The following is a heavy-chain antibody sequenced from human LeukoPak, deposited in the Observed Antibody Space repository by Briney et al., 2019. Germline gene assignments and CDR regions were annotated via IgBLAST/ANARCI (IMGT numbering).Heavy chain of an antibody. CDR3: ARVIGHYYGSGDAFDI. J-gene: IGHJ3*02. CDR2: ISSSSSYI. CDR1: GFTFSSYS. V-gene: IGHV3-21*01. Sequence: GGSLRLSCAASGFTFSSYSMNWDRQAPGKGLEWVSSISSSSSYIYYADSVKGRFTISRDNAKNSLYLQMNSLRAEDTAVYYCARVIGHYYGSGDAFDIWGQGTMVTVSS. D-gene: IGHD3-10*01.